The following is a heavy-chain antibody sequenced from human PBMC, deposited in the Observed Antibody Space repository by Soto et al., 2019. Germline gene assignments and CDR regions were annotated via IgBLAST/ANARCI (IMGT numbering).Heavy chain of an antibody. J-gene: IGHJ6*03. CDR1: GGSISSYY. V-gene: IGHV4-59*08. CDR3: ARVSRGLYYFYYMDV. Sequence: QVQLQESGPGLVKPSETLSLTCTVSGGSISSYYWSWIRQPPGKGLEWIGYIYYSGSTNYNSSLKSRVTISLDTSKNQSSLKLSSVPAADTAVYYCARVSRGLYYFYYMDVWGKGTTVTVSS. CDR2: IYYSGST.